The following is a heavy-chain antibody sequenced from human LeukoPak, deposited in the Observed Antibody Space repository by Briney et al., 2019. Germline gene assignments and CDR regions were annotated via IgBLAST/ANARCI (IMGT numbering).Heavy chain of an antibody. CDR1: GFIFSDHW. Sequence: PGGSLRLSCAASGFIFSDHWMHWVRQVPGKGLVWVSRINIDGSYAVHADSVKGRFTISRDNARNTLYLQMNSLRVEDTALYYCERDFFASAPRHFDYGGQGTLATASS. D-gene: IGHD3-3*01. J-gene: IGHJ4*02. CDR2: INIDGSYA. V-gene: IGHV3-74*01. CDR3: ERDFFASAPRHFDY.